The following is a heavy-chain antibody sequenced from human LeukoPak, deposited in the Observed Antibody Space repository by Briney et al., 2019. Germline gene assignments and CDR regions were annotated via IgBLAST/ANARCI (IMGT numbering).Heavy chain of an antibody. CDR2: ISGSGDDT. D-gene: IGHD5-18*01. V-gene: IGHV3-23*01. Sequence: PGGSLRLPCATSGFPFSSYAMSWVRQAPGKGLEWVSGISGSGDDTYYAASVKGRFTVSRDTSKNTLYLQMNSLRAEDTAAYYCAKDPLNTLMVSPTFDYWGQGTLVTVSS. CDR1: GFPFSSYA. J-gene: IGHJ4*02. CDR3: AKDPLNTLMVSPTFDY.